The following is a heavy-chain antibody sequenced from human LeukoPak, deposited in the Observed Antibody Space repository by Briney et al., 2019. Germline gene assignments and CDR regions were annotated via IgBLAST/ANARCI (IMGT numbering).Heavy chain of an antibody. CDR1: GGSISSSSYY. CDR3: ARQNQLLLYP. V-gene: IGHV4-39*01. CDR2: IYYSGST. D-gene: IGHD2-2*01. Sequence: SETLSLTCTVSGGSISSSSYYWGWIRQPPGKGLEWIGSIYYSGSTNYNPSLKSRVTISVDTSKNQFSLKLSSVTAADTAVYYCARQNQLLLYPWGQGTLVTVSS. J-gene: IGHJ5*02.